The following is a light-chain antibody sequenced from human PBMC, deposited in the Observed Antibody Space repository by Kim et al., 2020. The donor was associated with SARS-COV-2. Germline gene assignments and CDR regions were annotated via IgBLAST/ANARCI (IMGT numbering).Light chain of an antibody. CDR1: QGIASW. CDR2: AAS. V-gene: IGKV1-12*01. Sequence: DVQMTQSPSSVSASIGDRVTITCRASQGIASWLAWYQQNPGKAPKLLIYAASGLQSGVPSRFSGSGSGREFTLTISSLQPEDVATYFCQQSNNFPITFGQGTRLEIK. J-gene: IGKJ5*01. CDR3: QQSNNFPIT.